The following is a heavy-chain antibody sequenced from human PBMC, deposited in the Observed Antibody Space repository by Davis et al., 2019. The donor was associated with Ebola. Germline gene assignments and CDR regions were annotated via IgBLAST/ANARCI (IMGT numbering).Heavy chain of an antibody. CDR3: ARGTTDFDY. CDR2: ISGSGGSS. J-gene: IGHJ4*02. Sequence: PGGSLRLSCAASGFTSRSYAMSWVRQAPGKGLEWVSSISGSGGSSYYADSVKGRFTISRDNSKNTLYLQMNSLRAEDTAVYYCARGTTDFDYWGQGTLVTVSS. D-gene: IGHD4-17*01. V-gene: IGHV3-23*01. CDR1: GFTSRSYA.